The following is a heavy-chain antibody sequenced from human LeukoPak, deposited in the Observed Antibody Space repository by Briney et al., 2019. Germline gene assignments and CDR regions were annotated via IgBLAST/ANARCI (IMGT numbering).Heavy chain of an antibody. CDR2: IYYTGST. V-gene: IGHV4-59*01. J-gene: IGHJ5*02. Sequence: SETLSLTCTVSGGSISSYYWNCIRQSPGKGLEWIGYIYYTGSTNYNPSLRSRVTISVDTSKNQFSLKLSSVNAADTAVYYCARKTNDWFDPWGQGTLVTVSS. CDR1: GGSISSYY. CDR3: ARKTNDWFDP. D-gene: IGHD2-8*01.